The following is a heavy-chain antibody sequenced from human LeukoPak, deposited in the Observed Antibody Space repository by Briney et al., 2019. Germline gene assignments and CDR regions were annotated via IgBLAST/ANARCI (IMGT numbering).Heavy chain of an antibody. J-gene: IGHJ6*02. CDR1: GGSISSYY. Sequence: SETLSLTCTVSGGSISSYYWSWIRQPPGKGLEWIGYIYYSGSTNYNPSLKSRVTISVDTSKNQFSLKLSSVTAADTAVYYCARADGSGLQLYYYYGMDVWGQGTTVTVSS. CDR3: ARADGSGLQLYYYYGMDV. CDR2: IYYSGST. V-gene: IGHV4-59*01. D-gene: IGHD5-24*01.